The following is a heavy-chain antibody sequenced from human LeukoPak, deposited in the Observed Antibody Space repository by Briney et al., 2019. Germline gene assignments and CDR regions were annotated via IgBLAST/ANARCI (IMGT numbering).Heavy chain of an antibody. CDR1: GYTLTELS. J-gene: IGHJ3*02. V-gene: IGHV1-24*01. D-gene: IGHD6-13*01. CDR2: FDPEDGET. CDR3: AFVPGIAAAGPREKDAFDI. Sequence: ASVKVSCMVSGYTLTELSMHWVRQAPGKGLEWMGGFDPEDGETIYAQKLQGRVTMTEDTSTDTAYMELSSLRPEDTAVYYCAFVPGIAAAGPREKDAFDIWGQGTMVTVSS.